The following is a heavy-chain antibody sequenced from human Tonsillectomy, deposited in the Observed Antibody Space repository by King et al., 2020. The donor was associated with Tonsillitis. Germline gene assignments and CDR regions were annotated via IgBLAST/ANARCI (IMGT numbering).Heavy chain of an antibody. CDR1: GFTFSRHG. D-gene: IGHD2-2*01. J-gene: IGHJ2*01. Sequence: VQLVESGGGVVQPGRSLRLSCATSGFTFSRHGMHWVRQAPGKGLEWVAIIWYDGSNRDYADSVKGRFTISRDNSKNTLYLQMNGLRAEDTAVYYCARDRGDCSSPSCFPFVYFDLWGRGTLVTVSS. V-gene: IGHV3-33*01. CDR2: IWYDGSNR. CDR3: ARDRGDCSSPSCFPFVYFDL.